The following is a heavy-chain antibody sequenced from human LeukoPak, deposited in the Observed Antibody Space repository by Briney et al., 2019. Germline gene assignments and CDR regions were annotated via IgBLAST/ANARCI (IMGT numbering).Heavy chain of an antibody. CDR1: GYSISSGYY. V-gene: IGHV4-38-2*02. CDR2: IYHSGST. Sequence: SETLSLTCTVSGYSISSGYYWGWIRQPPGKGLEWIGSIYHSGSTYYNPSLKSRVTISVDTSKNQFSLKLSSVTAADTAVYYCARLIGSSGSDYWGQGTLVTVSS. D-gene: IGHD3-22*01. J-gene: IGHJ4*02. CDR3: ARLIGSSGSDY.